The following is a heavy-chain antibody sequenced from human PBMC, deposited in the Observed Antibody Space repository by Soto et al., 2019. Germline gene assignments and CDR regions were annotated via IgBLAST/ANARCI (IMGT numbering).Heavy chain of an antibody. CDR1: GFTFSSYA. CDR2: ISYGGNDR. V-gene: IGHV3-30-3*01. CDR3: ARDGYYHYGLDV. D-gene: IGHD3-22*01. J-gene: IGHJ6*02. Sequence: QVQLVESGGGVVQAGRSLRLSCAASGFTFSSYAIHWVRQAPGKGLEWVAVISYGGNDRYYADSVQGRFTISRDNSKNTLYLQMNSLRPEDTAVYYCARDGYYHYGLDVWGQGTTVTVSS.